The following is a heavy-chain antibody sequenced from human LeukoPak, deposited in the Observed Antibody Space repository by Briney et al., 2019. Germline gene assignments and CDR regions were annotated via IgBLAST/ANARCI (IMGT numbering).Heavy chain of an antibody. CDR2: IVPIFDKS. D-gene: IGHD3-10*01. Sequence: SVKVSCKASGGTFSTYAINWVRQDPGQGLEWMGAIVPIFDKSNYAQKFQGRLTITADKSTSTVYMELSSLRSEDTAVYCARDSEHFGEGDMDVWGKGTTVIDSS. CDR1: GGTFSTYA. J-gene: IGHJ6*03. CDR3: ARDSEHFGEGDMDV. V-gene: IGHV1-69*06.